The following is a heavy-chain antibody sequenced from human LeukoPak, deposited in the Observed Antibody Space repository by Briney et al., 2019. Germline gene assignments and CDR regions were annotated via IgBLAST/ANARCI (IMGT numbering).Heavy chain of an antibody. V-gene: IGHV4-34*01. Sequence: SETLSLTCAVYGGSFSGYYWSWIRQPPGKGLEWIGEINHSGSTNYNQSLKSRVTISVDTSKNQFSLKLSSVTAADTAVYYCARLTYAWPFLGSGSYYFDYWGQGTLVTVSS. J-gene: IGHJ4*02. CDR2: INHSGST. D-gene: IGHD3-10*01. CDR3: ARLTYAWPFLGSGSYYFDY. CDR1: GGSFSGYY.